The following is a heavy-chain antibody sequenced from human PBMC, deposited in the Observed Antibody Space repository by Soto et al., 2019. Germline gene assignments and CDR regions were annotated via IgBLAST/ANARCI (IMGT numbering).Heavy chain of an antibody. V-gene: IGHV4-59*01. CDR2: IYYSGST. CDR1: GGSISSYY. CDR3: ARVWGGAFDI. Sequence: SVTLCLTCRVSGGSISSYYWSWIRQPPGKGLEWIGYIYYSGSTNYNPSLKSRVTISVDTSKNQFSLKLSSVTAADTAVYYCARVWGGAFDIWGQGTMVTVSS. D-gene: IGHD3-10*01. J-gene: IGHJ3*02.